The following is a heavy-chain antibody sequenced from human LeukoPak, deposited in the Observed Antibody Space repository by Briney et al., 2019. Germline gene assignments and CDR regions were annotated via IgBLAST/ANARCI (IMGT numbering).Heavy chain of an antibody. J-gene: IGHJ6*03. V-gene: IGHV3-30-3*01. CDR2: ISYDGSNK. CDR3: ARSYGSGSYDLYYYYMDV. D-gene: IGHD3-10*01. Sequence: GGSLRLSCAASGFTFSSYAMHWVRQAPGKGLEWVAVISYDGSNKYYADSVKGRFTISRDNSKNTLYLQMNSLRAEDTAVYYCARSYGSGSYDLYYYYMDVWGKGTTVTVSS. CDR1: GFTFSSYA.